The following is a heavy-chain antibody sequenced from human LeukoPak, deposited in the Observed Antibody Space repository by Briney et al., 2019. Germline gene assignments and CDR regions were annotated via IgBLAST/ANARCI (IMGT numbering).Heavy chain of an antibody. CDR3: AKDRCSNGIGCYYYYMEV. V-gene: IGHV3-30*02. J-gene: IGHJ6*03. D-gene: IGHD2-8*01. Sequence: GGSLRLSCAASAFTFSSYGMHWVRQAPGKGLEWVAYIQYDRTNEQYAHSVKGRFRISRDNSNNILYLQMNSLRTEDTAVYYCAKDRCSNGIGCYYYYMEVWGKGATVTISS. CDR1: AFTFSSYG. CDR2: IQYDRTNE.